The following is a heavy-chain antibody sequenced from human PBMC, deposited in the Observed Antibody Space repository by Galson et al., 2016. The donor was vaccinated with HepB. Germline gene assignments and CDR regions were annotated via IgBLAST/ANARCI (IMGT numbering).Heavy chain of an antibody. CDR3: ARAYLLYCTTTSCYFDY. J-gene: IGHJ4*02. Sequence: SLRLSCAASGFTFSNFDMHWVRQAPGKGLDWVAVISYDGSNKYYADSVKGRFTISRDNSKNTVYLQMNSLRAEDTAVYYCARAYLLYCTTTSCYFDYWGQGTLVTVSS. CDR2: ISYDGSNK. V-gene: IGHV3-30*03. D-gene: IGHD2-2*01. CDR1: GFTFSNFD.